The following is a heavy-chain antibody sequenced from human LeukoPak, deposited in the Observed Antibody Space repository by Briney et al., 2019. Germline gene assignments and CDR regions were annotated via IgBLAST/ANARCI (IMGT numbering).Heavy chain of an antibody. J-gene: IGHJ5*02. V-gene: IGHV7-4-1*02. CDR2: INTNTGNP. D-gene: IGHD5-24*01. Sequence: ASVKVSCKASGYTYTTYTINWLRQAPGQGLEWMGWINTNTGNPTYAQGFTGRFVFSLDTSISTTYLEITSLRTDDTAVYYCARDMASIRFDTWGQGTLVTVSS. CDR3: ARDMASIRFDT. CDR1: GYTYTTYT.